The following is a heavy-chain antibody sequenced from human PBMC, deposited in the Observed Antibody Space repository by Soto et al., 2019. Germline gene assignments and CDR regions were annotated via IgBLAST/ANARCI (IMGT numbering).Heavy chain of an antibody. Sequence: PGGSLRLSCAASGFTLSAYAMSWIRQTPEKGLEWVSAISGSAVTTYYADSVKGRFTISRDNSKNTLYLQMNSLRAEDTALYYCEQQEGNGDRCGFWGRGTMVTVSS. CDR3: EQQEGNGDRCGF. V-gene: IGHV3-23*01. CDR2: ISGSAVTT. J-gene: IGHJ4*02. CDR1: GFTLSAYA. D-gene: IGHD5-18*01.